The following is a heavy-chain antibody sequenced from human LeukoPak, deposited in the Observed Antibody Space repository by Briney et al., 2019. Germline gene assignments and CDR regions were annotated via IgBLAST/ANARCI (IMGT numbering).Heavy chain of an antibody. D-gene: IGHD6-13*01. V-gene: IGHV3-21*01. CDR2: ITSSSSHI. Sequence: PGGSLRLSCAASGFTFSSYNMNWVRQAPGKGLEWVSSITSSSSHIYYADSVKGRFTISRDNAKNSLYLQIDSLRAEDTAVYYCARDPYSGSCVDYYYYYYMDVWGKGTTVTISS. CDR1: GFTFSSYN. J-gene: IGHJ6*03. CDR3: ARDPYSGSCVDYYYYYYMDV.